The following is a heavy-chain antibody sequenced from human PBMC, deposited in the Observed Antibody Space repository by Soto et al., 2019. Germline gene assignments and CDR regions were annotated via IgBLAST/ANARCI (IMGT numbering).Heavy chain of an antibody. CDR1: GGSVNGYY. D-gene: IGHD3-3*01. CDR3: ATRITVFGLLIPPFDP. V-gene: IGHV4-34*01. Sequence: SETLSLTCAVYGGSVNGYYWNWIRQPPGKGLEWIGEINHTGGTHYNPSLKSRVTMPVDTSKNQFSLRLSSVTAADTAIYYCATRITVFGLLIPPFDPWGQGTQVTVSS. J-gene: IGHJ5*02. CDR2: INHTGGT.